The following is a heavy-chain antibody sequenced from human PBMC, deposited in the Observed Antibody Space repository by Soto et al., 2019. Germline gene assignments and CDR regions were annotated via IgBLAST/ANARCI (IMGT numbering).Heavy chain of an antibody. CDR2: ISGSGGST. CDR1: GFTFSSYA. V-gene: IGHV3-23*01. CDR3: ANLRFTMIVVVESYYFDY. J-gene: IGHJ4*02. D-gene: IGHD3-22*01. Sequence: EVQLLESGGGLVQPGGSLRLSCAASGFTFSSYAMSWVRQAPGKGLEWVSAISGSGGSTYYADSVKGRFTISRDNSKNTLYLQMNSLRDEDTAVYYCANLRFTMIVVVESYYFDYWGQGTLVTDSS.